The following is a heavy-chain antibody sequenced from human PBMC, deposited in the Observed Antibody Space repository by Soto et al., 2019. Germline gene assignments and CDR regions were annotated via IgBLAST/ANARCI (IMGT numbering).Heavy chain of an antibody. J-gene: IGHJ4*02. V-gene: IGHV3-30*03. Sequence: GGSLRLSCAASGFTFSSYGMHWVRQAPGKGLEWVAVISYDGSNKYYADSVKGRFTSSRDNSKNTLYLQMNSLRAGDTAVYYCAREVLFDYWGQGTLVTVSS. CDR2: ISYDGSNK. CDR3: AREVLFDY. CDR1: GFTFSSYG.